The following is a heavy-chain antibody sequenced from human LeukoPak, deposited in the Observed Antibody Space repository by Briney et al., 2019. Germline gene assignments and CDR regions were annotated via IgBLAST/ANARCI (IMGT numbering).Heavy chain of an antibody. V-gene: IGHV3-30*18. CDR1: GFTFSSYG. D-gene: IGHD6-13*01. CDR3: AKEYISYSSSWYGYYYYGMDV. Sequence: PGGSLRLSCAASGFTFSSYGTHWVRQAPGKGLEWVAVISYDGSNKYYADSVKGRFTISRDNSKNTLYLQMNSLRAEDTAVYYCAKEYISYSSSWYGYYYYGMDVWGQGTTVTVSS. J-gene: IGHJ6*02. CDR2: ISYDGSNK.